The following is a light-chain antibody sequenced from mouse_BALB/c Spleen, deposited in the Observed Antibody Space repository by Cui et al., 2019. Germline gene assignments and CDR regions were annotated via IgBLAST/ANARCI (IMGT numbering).Light chain of an antibody. J-gene: IGKJ5*01. V-gene: IGKV4-68*01. Sequence: QIVIIQSQALMSAAPGEQVTMTCKASSGVSYKYWYQQKPSAYPKPLIYLTSTLASGVPARISGRSSLTSYSLTIISMEAQDAATYYCQLWNSNPPTFGAGTKLELK. CDR3: QLWNSNPPT. CDR2: LTS. CDR1: SGVSY.